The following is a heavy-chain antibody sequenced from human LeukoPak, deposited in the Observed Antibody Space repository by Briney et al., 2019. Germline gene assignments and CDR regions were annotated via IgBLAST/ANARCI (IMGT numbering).Heavy chain of an antibody. D-gene: IGHD5-12*01. CDR2: MNPNSGNT. Sequence: ASVTVSCKASGYTFTSYDINWVRQATGQGLEWMGWMNPNSGNTGYAQKFQGRVTMTRNTSISTAYMELSSLRSEDTAVYYCARGGISGYDYVSWFDPWGQGTLVTVSS. V-gene: IGHV1-8*01. J-gene: IGHJ5*02. CDR3: ARGGISGYDYVSWFDP. CDR1: GYTFTSYD.